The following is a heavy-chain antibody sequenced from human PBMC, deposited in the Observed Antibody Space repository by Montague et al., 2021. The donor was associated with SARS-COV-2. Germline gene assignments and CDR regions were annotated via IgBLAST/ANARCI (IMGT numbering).Heavy chain of an antibody. D-gene: IGHD3-10*01. CDR3: AREVMGSVNYYQAIKYGLDV. CDR2: IYYSGST. CDR1: GDFVSSDGYY. V-gene: IGHV4-31*03. Sequence: TLSLTCTISGDFVSSDGYYWSWIRQHPGKGLEWIGDIYYSGSTHYNPSLKSRVTISVDTSKNQFSLKLGSVTAADTAVYYCAREVMGSVNYYQAIKYGLDVWGQGTTVTVSS. J-gene: IGHJ6*02.